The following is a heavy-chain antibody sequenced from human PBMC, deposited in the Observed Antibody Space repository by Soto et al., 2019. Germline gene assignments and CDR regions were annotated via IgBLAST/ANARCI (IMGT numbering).Heavy chain of an antibody. CDR1: TFTFSDFG. V-gene: IGHV3-30*18. J-gene: IGHJ4*02. CDR2: ISYDGSDQ. D-gene: IGHD2-15*01. Sequence: QVQVEEFGGGVVQPGRSLRLSCAGPTFTFSDFGFHWVRQAPGKGLEWVAMISYDGSDQYYGDSVQGRFTIYRDDSKNTVYLPMNSLRAEDTAMYYCAKSTYCNGGSCVPQYWGPGTLVTVSS. CDR3: AKSTYCNGGSCVPQY.